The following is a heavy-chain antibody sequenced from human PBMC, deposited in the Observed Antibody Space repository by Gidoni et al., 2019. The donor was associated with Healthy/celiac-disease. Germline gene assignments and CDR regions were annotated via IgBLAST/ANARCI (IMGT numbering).Heavy chain of an antibody. V-gene: IGHV1-2*02. D-gene: IGHD2-2*01. CDR2: INPNSGGT. J-gene: IGHJ6*02. CDR3: ARTVVPAANGPYYYYGMDV. Sequence: QVQLVQSGAEVKKPGASVKVSCKASGYTFTGYSMPWVRQSPGQGLEWMGWINPNSGGTNYAQKFQGRVTMTRDTSISTAYMELSRLRSDDTAVYYCARTVVPAANGPYYYYGMDVWGQGTTVTVSS. CDR1: GYTFTGYS.